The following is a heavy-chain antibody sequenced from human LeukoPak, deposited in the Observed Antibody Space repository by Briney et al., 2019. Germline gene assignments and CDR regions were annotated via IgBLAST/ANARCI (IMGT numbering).Heavy chain of an antibody. CDR2: IIPIFGTA. J-gene: IGHJ4*02. D-gene: IGHD3-22*01. CDR3: AREYYYDSSGYYYAY. CDR1: GYTFTSYG. Sequence: ASVKVSCKASGYTFTSYGISWVRQAPGQGLEWMGGIIPIFGTANYAQKFQGRVTITADESTSTAYMELSSLRSEDTAVYYCAREYYYDSSGYYYAYWGQGTLVTVSS. V-gene: IGHV1-69*13.